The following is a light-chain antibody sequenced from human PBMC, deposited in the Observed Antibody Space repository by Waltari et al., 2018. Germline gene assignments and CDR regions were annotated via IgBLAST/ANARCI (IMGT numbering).Light chain of an antibody. CDR1: QSISNK. CDR2: ATS. J-gene: IGKJ1*01. Sequence: DIQMTQSPSSLSASVGDSVTITCRASQSISNKLNWYQQKPGKAPKLLIYATSVLHSWVPSSFSGRGSGTDFTLTISILQPEDFATYYCQQTYSTWTFGQGTAVEIK. CDR3: QQTYSTWT. V-gene: IGKV1-39*01.